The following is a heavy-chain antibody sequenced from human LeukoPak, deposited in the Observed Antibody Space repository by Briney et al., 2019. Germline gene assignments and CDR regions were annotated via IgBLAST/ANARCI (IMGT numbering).Heavy chain of an antibody. CDR2: ITSSGST. CDR3: AKYTSRWDEDY. Sequence: GGSLRLSCAASGFTFSSCPMTWVRQAPGKGLEWVSAITSSGSTYYAASVKGRFTISRDNSKNTLYLQVNSLRAEDTAVYYCAKYTSRWDEDYWGQGSLVTASS. J-gene: IGHJ4*02. CDR1: GFTFSSCP. D-gene: IGHD6-13*01. V-gene: IGHV3-23*01.